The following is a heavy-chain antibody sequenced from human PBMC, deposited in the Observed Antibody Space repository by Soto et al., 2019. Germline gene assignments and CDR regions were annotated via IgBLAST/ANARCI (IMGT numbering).Heavy chain of an antibody. CDR3: ASLYGPIDY. CDR2: IYSGGST. Sequence: GGSLILSCAASGFTVSSNYMSWVRQAPGKGLEWVSVIYSGGSTYYADSVKGRFTISRDNSKNTPYLQMNSLRAEDTAVYYCASLYGPIDYWGQGTLVTVSS. J-gene: IGHJ4*02. D-gene: IGHD3-10*01. CDR1: GFTVSSNY. V-gene: IGHV3-53*01.